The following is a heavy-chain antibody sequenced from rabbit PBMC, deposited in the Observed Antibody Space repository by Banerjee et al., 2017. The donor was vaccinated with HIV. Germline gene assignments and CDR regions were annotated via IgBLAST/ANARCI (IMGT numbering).Heavy chain of an antibody. CDR1: AFSFSSSYW. Sequence: QEQLEESGGDLVKPEGSLTLTCTASAFSFSSSYWICWVRQAPGKGLEWIACIRAGVSGATASASWAKGRFTISTTSSTTVTLQMTSLTAADTATYFCARDLAGVIGWNFGLWGPGTLVTVS. J-gene: IGHJ4*01. V-gene: IGHV1S45*01. CDR2: IRAGVSGAT. D-gene: IGHD4-1*01. CDR3: ARDLAGVIGWNFGL.